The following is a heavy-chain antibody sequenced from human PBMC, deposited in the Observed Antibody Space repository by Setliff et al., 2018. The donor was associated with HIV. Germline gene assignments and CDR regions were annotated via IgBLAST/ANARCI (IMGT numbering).Heavy chain of an antibody. V-gene: IGHV4-4*07. D-gene: IGHD3-22*01. CDR3: ARDRTEFVDGGYYPYYFDS. CDR2: IFASGNT. J-gene: IGHJ4*02. Sequence: PSETLSLTCTVSGGSISSYYWSWIRQPAGRGLEWIGRIFASGNTNYNPSLKSRVTMSVDTSKNQFSLNLNSVTAADTAVYYCARDRTEFVDGGYYPYYFDSWGQGTLVTVSS. CDR1: GGSISSYY.